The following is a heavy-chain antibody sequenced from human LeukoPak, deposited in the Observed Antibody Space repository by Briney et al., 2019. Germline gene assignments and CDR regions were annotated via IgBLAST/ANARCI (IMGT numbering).Heavy chain of an antibody. D-gene: IGHD3-10*02. Sequence: GGSLRLSCAASGFTFSNYWMSWVRQAPGKGLEWVANVNPDGSEKYSVDSVTGRFTISRDNAKNSLYLQMNSLRAEDTAVYYCAELGITMIGGVWGKGTTVTISS. CDR3: AELGITMIGGV. CDR1: GFTFSNYW. V-gene: IGHV3-7*01. J-gene: IGHJ6*04. CDR2: VNPDGSEK.